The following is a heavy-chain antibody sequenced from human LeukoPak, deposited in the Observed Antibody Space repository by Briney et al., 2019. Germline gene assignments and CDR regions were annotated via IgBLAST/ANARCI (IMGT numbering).Heavy chain of an antibody. CDR2: IYYSGST. CDR1: GGSISSYY. V-gene: IGHV4-59*08. Sequence: SETLSLTCTVSGGSISSYYWSWIRQPPGKGLERIGYIYYSGSTNYNPSLKSRVTISVDTSKNQFSLKLSSVTAADTAVYYCARHNLSERAPDYWGQGTLVTVSS. D-gene: IGHD1-14*01. J-gene: IGHJ4*02. CDR3: ARHNLSERAPDY.